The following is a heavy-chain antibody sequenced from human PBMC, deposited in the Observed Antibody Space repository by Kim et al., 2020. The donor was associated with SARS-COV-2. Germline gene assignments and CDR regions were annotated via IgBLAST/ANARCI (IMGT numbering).Heavy chain of an antibody. Sequence: ASVKVSCKVSEYTLPELSMHWVRQVPGKGLEWMGGFDPEDGETIYAQKFQGRVTMTEDTSTDTAYMELSSLRSEDTAVYYCATAPAGRGVIGSYHYYYGMDVWRKGTTVTVSS. V-gene: IGHV1-24*01. CDR1: EYTLPELS. D-gene: IGHD3-10*01. CDR3: ATAPAGRGVIGSYHYYYGMDV. CDR2: FDPEDGET. J-gene: IGHJ6*04.